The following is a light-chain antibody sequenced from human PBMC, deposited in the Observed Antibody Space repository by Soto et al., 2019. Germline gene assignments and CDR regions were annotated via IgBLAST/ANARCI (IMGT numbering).Light chain of an antibody. CDR2: EGS. CDR1: SSDVGGYNY. Sequence: QSALTQPDSVSGSPGQSITISCTGTSSDVGGYNYVSWYQQHPGKAPKLMIYEGSKRPSGVSNRFSGSKSGNTASLTISGIQAEDEAEDFCSSYTRSSTGVFGGGTKLTVL. V-gene: IGLV2-14*01. J-gene: IGLJ3*02. CDR3: SSYTRSSTGV.